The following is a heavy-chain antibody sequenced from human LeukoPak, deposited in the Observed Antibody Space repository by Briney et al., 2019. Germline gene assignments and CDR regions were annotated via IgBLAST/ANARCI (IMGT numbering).Heavy chain of an antibody. Sequence: GGSLRLSCAASGFTFDDYAMHWVRQAPGKGLEWVSLISRDGGSTYYADSVKGRFTISRDNSKNSLYLQMNSLRAEDTALYYCAKDMLSIKFARAWYYFDYWGQGTLVTVSS. V-gene: IGHV3-43D*03. CDR1: GFTFDDYA. J-gene: IGHJ4*02. D-gene: IGHD2-21*01. CDR3: AKDMLSIKFARAWYYFDY. CDR2: ISRDGGST.